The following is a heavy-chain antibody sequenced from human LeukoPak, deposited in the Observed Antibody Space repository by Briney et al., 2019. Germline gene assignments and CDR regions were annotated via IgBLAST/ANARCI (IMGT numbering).Heavy chain of an antibody. CDR1: GFTFSSYG. CDR3: AKDEDLRHGHYSYFDY. D-gene: IGHD4-17*01. V-gene: IGHV3-30*18. J-gene: IGHJ4*02. Sequence: GGSLRLSCAASGFTFSSYGMHWVRQAPGKGLEWVAVISYDGSNKYYADSVKGRFTISRDNSKNTLYLQMNSLRAEDTAVYYCAKDEDLRHGHYSYFDYWGQGTLVTVSS. CDR2: ISYDGSNK.